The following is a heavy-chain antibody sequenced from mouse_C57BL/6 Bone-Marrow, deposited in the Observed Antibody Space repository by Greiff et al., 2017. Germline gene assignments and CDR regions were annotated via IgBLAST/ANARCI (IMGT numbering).Heavy chain of an antibody. CDR2: IDPEIGDT. D-gene: IGHD2-3*01. Sequence: VQLQQSGAELVRPGASVKLSCTASGFNIKDDYIHWVKQRPEQGLEWIGWIDPEIGDTEYASKFQGKATITSDKSSNTAYLQRSSLTSEDTAVYYCSSFDGNYFDFWGQGTPLTVAS. CDR1: GFNIKDDY. J-gene: IGHJ2*01. CDR3: SSFDGNYFDF. V-gene: IGHV14-4*01.